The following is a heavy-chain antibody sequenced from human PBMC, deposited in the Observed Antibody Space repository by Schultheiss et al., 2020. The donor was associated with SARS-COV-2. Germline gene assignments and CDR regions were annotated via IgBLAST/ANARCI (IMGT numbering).Heavy chain of an antibody. D-gene: IGHD4-11*01. CDR1: GFTFSSYA. CDR2: ISYDGSNK. J-gene: IGHJ6*03. Sequence: GGSLRLSCAASGFTFSSYAMHWVRQAPGKGLEWVAVISYDGSNKYYADSVKGRFTISRDNSKNTLYLQMNSLRAEDTAVYYCAKGQIQYVHYMDVWGKGTTVTVSS. V-gene: IGHV3-30*04. CDR3: AKGQIQYVHYMDV.